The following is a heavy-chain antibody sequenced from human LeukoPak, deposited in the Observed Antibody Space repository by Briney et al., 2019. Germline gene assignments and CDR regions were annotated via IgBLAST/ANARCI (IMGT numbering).Heavy chain of an antibody. CDR2: INHSGST. CDR1: GGSFSGYY. V-gene: IGHV4-34*01. J-gene: IGHJ5*02. D-gene: IGHD6-6*01. CDR3: ARGSTVFEYSSSIDP. Sequence: SETLSLTCAVYGGSFSGYYWSWLRQPPGKGLEWGGEINHSGSTNYNPSLKSRGTISVDTSKNQFSLKLSSVTAADTAVYYCARGSTVFEYSSSIDPWGQGTLVTVSS.